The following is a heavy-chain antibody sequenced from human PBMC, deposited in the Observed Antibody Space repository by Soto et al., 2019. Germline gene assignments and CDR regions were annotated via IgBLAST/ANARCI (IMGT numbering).Heavy chain of an antibody. CDR2: ISYDGSNK. CDR1: GFTFSSYG. D-gene: IGHD1-26*01. CDR3: AKDLDSGSYPYGMDV. J-gene: IGHJ6*02. V-gene: IGHV3-30*18. Sequence: GGSLRLSCAASGFTFSSYGMHWVRQAPGKGLEWVAVISYDGSNKYYADSVKGRFTISRDNSKNTLYLQMNSLRAEDTAVYYCAKDLDSGSYPYGMDVWGQGTTVTVSS.